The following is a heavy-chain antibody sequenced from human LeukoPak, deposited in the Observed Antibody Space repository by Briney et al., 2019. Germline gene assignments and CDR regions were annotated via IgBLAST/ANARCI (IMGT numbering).Heavy chain of an antibody. J-gene: IGHJ4*02. CDR3: ARGGWMDTAMAYFDY. V-gene: IGHV3-30-3*01. CDR2: ISDDGSNK. D-gene: IGHD5-18*01. CDR1: GFTFSSYA. Sequence: GSLRLSCAASGFTFSSYAMHWVRQAPGKGLEWVAVISDDGSNKYYVGSVKGRFTISRDNSKNTLYLQMNSLRAEDTAVYYCARGGWMDTAMAYFDYWGQGTLVTVPS.